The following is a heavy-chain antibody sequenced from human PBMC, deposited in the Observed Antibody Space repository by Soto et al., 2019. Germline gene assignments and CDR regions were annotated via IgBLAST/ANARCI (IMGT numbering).Heavy chain of an antibody. CDR3: ARGGRSDYYYDSKGPLHYFDY. J-gene: IGHJ4*02. CDR1: GGSISSYY. CDR2: IYYSGST. V-gene: IGHV4-59*01. Sequence: SETLSLTCTVSGGSISSYYWSWIRQPPGKGLELIGYIYYSGSTNYNPSLKSRVTISVDTSKNQFSLKLSSVTAADTAVYYCARGGRSDYYYDSKGPLHYFDYWGQGTLVTVSS. D-gene: IGHD3-22*01.